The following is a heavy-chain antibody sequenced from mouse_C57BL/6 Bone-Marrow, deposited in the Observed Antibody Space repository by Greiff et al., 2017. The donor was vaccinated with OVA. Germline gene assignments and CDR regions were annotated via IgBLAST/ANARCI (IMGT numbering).Heavy chain of an antibody. D-gene: IGHD2-2*01. Sequence: QVQLQQPGAELVMPGASVKLSCKASGYTFTSYWMHWVKQRPGQGLEWIGEIDPSDSYTNYNQKFKGKSTLTVDKSSSTAYMQLSSLTSEDTTVYYYAREGYYWYFDVWGTGTTVTVSS. CDR1: GYTFTSYW. CDR3: AREGYYWYFDV. J-gene: IGHJ1*03. CDR2: IDPSDSYT. V-gene: IGHV1-69*01.